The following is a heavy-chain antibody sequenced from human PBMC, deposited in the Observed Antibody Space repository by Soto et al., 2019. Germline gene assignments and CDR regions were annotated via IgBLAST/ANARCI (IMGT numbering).Heavy chain of an antibody. CDR1: GFTFSNYA. V-gene: IGHV3-23*01. J-gene: IGHJ3*02. CDR3: AKDLTAIHDFDI. CDR2: IGPSGVPT. D-gene: IGHD2-21*02. Sequence: GGSLRLSCAASGFTFSNYAMTWVRQAPGKGLEWVSAIGPSGVPTYYADSVKGRFTISRDTSKNTLYLQMHSLRAEDTAVYYCAKDLTAIHDFDIWGQGTMVTVSS.